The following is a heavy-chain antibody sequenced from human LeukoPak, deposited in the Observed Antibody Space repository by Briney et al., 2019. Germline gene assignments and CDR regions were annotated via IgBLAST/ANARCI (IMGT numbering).Heavy chain of an antibody. D-gene: IGHD2-15*01. Sequence: ASVKVSCKASGYTFTGDYIHWVRQAPGQGLEWMGWISAYNGHTNYAQKLQGRVTMTTDTSTSTAYMELRSLRPDDTAVYYCAIGDCSSDTCYLPEYFQHWGQGTLVTVSS. CDR1: GYTFTGDY. J-gene: IGHJ1*01. V-gene: IGHV1-18*04. CDR3: AIGDCSSDTCYLPEYFQH. CDR2: ISAYNGHT.